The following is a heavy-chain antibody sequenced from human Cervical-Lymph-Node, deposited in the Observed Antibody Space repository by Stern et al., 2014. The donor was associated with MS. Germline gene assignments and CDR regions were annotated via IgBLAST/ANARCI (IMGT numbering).Heavy chain of an antibody. Sequence: EVQLVESGGGLVKPGGSLRLSCAASGFTFSIYTMTWVRQAPGKGLEWVSSISSTTTYIYYADSVKGRFTISRNDTKNSLYLQMNGLRAEDTAVYYCTRDLEYSSSLPFDFWGQGTLVTVSS. CDR3: TRDLEYSSSLPFDF. CDR1: GFTFSIYT. D-gene: IGHD6-6*01. CDR2: ISSTTTYI. J-gene: IGHJ4*02. V-gene: IGHV3-21*01.